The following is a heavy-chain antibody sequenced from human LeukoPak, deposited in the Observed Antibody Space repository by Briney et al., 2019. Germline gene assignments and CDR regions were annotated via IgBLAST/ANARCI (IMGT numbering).Heavy chain of an antibody. CDR1: GFTFSSYS. CDR2: ISSSSSYI. D-gene: IGHD3-3*01. CDR3: ATFYYDFWRGYYPKKNFDY. V-gene: IGHV3-21*01. Sequence: GGSLRLSCAASGFTFSSYSMNWVRQAPGKGLEWGSSISSSSSYIYYADSVKGRFTISRDNAKNSLYLQMNSLRAEDTAVYYCATFYYDFWRGYYPKKNFDYWGQRTLVTVSS. J-gene: IGHJ4*02.